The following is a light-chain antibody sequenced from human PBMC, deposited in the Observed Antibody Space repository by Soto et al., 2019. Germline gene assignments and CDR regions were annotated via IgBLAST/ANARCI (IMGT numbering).Light chain of an antibody. V-gene: IGLV2-23*01. CDR3: CSYAGSSTFVV. Sequence: SALTQPASVSGSPGQSITISCTGTSSDVGSYNLVAWYQQHPGKAPKLMIYEGNKRPSGVSNRFSGSKSGNTASLTISGLQAENEADYYCCSYAGSSTFVVFGGGTKLTVL. CDR1: SSDVGSYNL. CDR2: EGN. J-gene: IGLJ2*01.